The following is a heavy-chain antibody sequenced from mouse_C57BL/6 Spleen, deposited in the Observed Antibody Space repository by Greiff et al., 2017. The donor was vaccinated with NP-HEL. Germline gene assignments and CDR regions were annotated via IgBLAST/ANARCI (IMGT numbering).Heavy chain of an antibody. D-gene: IGHD2-4*01. V-gene: IGHV1-59*01. J-gene: IGHJ3*01. CDR2: IDPSDSYT. Sequence: QVQLQQSGAELVRPGTSVKLSCKASGYTFTSYWMHWVKQRPGQGLEWIGVIDPSDSYTNYNQKFKGKATLTVDTSSSTAYMQLSSLTSEDSAVYYCARYDYDGFAYWGQGTLVTVSA. CDR3: ARYDYDGFAY. CDR1: GYTFTSYW.